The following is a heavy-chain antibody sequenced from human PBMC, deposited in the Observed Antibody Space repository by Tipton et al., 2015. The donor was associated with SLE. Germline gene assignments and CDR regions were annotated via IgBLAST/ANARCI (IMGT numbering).Heavy chain of an antibody. CDR2: IKQDGSEK. Sequence: SLRLSCAVSGFTFSSYWMSWVRQAPGKGLEWMANIKQDGSEKYYADSVKGRFTISRDNSRNTLYLQMNSLTAEDTAVYYCAKDGSRYWNYDFYFDVWGRGTHVTVSS. D-gene: IGHD1-7*01. V-gene: IGHV3-7*03. CDR1: GFTFSSYW. CDR3: AKDGSRYWNYDFYFDV. J-gene: IGHJ2*01.